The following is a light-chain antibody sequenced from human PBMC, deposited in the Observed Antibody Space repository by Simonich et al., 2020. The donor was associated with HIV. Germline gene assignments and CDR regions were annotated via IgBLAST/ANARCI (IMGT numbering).Light chain of an antibody. CDR2: EDN. Sequence: NFMLNQPHSLLEAPGKTVTISCTRSRGSIPTYYVQWYQQRPGSPPTTLIYEDNPRTSGVPDRFSGSIDSSSNSASLTISGLKTEDEADYFCQSYDSNNHWVFGGGTKLTVL. J-gene: IGLJ3*02. V-gene: IGLV6-57*01. CDR3: QSYDSNNHWV. CDR1: RGSIPTYY.